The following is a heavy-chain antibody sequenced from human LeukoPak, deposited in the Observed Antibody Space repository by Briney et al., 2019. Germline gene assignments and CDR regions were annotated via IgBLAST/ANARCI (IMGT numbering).Heavy chain of an antibody. V-gene: IGHV3-23*01. J-gene: IGHJ4*02. CDR3: AKDHSAYYYDSSGPYYFDY. CDR1: GFTFSSYT. CDR2: HTASAGRT. D-gene: IGHD3-22*01. Sequence: QSGGSLRLSCAASGFTFSSYTMSWVRRAPGKGLEWVSAHTASAGRTYYADSVKGRFTISRDNSKNTLYLQMNSLRAEDTAVYYCAKDHSAYYYDSSGPYYFDYWGQGTLVTVSS.